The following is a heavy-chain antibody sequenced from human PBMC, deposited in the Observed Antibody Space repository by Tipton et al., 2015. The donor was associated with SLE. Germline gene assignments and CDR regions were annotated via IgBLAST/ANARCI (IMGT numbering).Heavy chain of an antibody. Sequence: SLRLSCLGSGFTFGDYAMSWVRQAPGKGLEWVGFIRSKDYGGTPEYAASVKGRFTISRDDSKNTLYLQMNSLRAEDTAVYYCAKEVMVRGVNWFDPWGQGTLVTVSS. CDR2: IRSKDYGGTP. J-gene: IGHJ5*02. V-gene: IGHV3-49*04. CDR1: GFTFGDYA. D-gene: IGHD3-10*01. CDR3: AKEVMVRGVNWFDP.